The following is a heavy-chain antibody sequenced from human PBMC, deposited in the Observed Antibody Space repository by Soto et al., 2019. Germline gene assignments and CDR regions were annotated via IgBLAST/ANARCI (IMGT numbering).Heavy chain of an antibody. CDR3: ARNGSYYEGWSGYYLGGGMDV. CDR1: GGSFSGYY. Sequence: PSETLSLTCAVYGGSFSGYYWSWIRQPPGKGLEWIGEINHSGSTNYNPSLKSRVTISVDTSKNQFSLKLSSVTAADTAVYYCARNGSYYEGWSGYYLGGGMDVWGQGNTVTVFS. D-gene: IGHD3-3*01. CDR2: INHSGST. V-gene: IGHV4-34*01. J-gene: IGHJ6*02.